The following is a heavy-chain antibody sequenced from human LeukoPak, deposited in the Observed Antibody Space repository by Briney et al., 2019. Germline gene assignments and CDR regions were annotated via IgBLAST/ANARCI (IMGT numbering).Heavy chain of an antibody. CDR2: IYYTGDT. J-gene: IGHJ4*02. Sequence: SETLSLTCTVSGGSISSSSYYWGWIRQPPGKGLEWIGSIYYTGDTYYNSSLKSRVTISVDTSKNQFSLKLSSVTAADTALYYCARLRGYTDGNPGYWGQGSLVTVSS. CDR1: GGSISSSSYY. D-gene: IGHD5-12*01. CDR3: ARLRGYTDGNPGY. V-gene: IGHV4-39*01.